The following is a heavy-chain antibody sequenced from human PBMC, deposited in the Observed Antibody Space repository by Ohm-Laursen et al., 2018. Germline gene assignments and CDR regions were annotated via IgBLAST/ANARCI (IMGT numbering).Heavy chain of an antibody. Sequence: ASVKVSCKASGYTFTGYYMHWVRQAPGQGLEWMGWINPNSGGTNYAQKFQGRVTMTRDTPISTAYMELSRLRSDDTAVYYCARDPFGVVITNYYYYGMDVWGQGTTVTVSS. CDR2: INPNSGGT. CDR3: ARDPFGVVITNYYYYGMDV. CDR1: GYTFTGYY. J-gene: IGHJ6*02. D-gene: IGHD3-3*01. V-gene: IGHV1-2*02.